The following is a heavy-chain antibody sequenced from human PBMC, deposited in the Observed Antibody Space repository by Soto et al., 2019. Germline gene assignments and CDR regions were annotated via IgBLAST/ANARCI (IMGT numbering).Heavy chain of an antibody. D-gene: IGHD6-13*01. V-gene: IGHV4-4*02. CDR3: ARDRTAAAGFDY. CDR1: GGSVSSSNW. CDR2: IYHSGST. J-gene: IGHJ4*02. Sequence: SETLSLTCAVSGGSVSSSNWWSWVRQPPGKGLEWIGEIYHSGSTNYNPSLKSRVTISVDKSKNQFSLRLSSVTAADTAVYYCARDRTAAAGFDYWGQGTLVTVSS.